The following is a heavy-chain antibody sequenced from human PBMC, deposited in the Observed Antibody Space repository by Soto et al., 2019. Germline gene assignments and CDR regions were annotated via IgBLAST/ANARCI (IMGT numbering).Heavy chain of an antibody. D-gene: IGHD3-22*01. CDR1: GVSISSSNW. CDR3: ARVNDYYDSSGYYYPAEYFQH. J-gene: IGHJ1*01. V-gene: IGHV4-4*02. CDR2: IYHSGST. Sequence: SETLSLTCAVSGVSISSSNWLSWVRQPPGKGLEWIGEIYHSGSTNYNPSLKSRVTISVDTSENQFSLKLSSVTAADTAVYYCARVNDYYDSSGYYYPAEYFQHWGQGTLVT.